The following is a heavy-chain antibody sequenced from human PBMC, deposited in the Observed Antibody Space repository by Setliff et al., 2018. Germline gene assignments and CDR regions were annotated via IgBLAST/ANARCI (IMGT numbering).Heavy chain of an antibody. CDR2: IGAYTGNT. Sequence: GASVKVSCKASGYTLINYGISWVRQAPGQGLEWMGWIGAYTGNTNYAQKFQGRVTMTTDTSTSTAYMELRSLRSDDTAVYFCARGGVAAAGKKGVFEHWGQGTLVTVSS. CDR3: ARGGVAAAGKKGVFEH. J-gene: IGHJ4*02. D-gene: IGHD6-13*01. CDR1: GYTLINYG. V-gene: IGHV1-18*01.